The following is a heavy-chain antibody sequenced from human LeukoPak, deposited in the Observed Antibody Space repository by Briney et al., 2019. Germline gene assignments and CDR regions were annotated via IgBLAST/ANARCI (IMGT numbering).Heavy chain of an antibody. V-gene: IGHV3-53*05. J-gene: IGHJ4*02. CDR1: GFTVSSNY. CDR2: IYFGGTT. D-gene: IGHD5-12*01. CDR3: AKGSNRGVATIDY. Sequence: GGSLRLSCAASGFTVSSNYMTWVRQAPGQGLEWVSVIYFGGTTYYADSVKGRFTISRDNSKNTLFLQMNSLRAEDTAVYYCAKGSNRGVATIDYWGQGTLVTVSS.